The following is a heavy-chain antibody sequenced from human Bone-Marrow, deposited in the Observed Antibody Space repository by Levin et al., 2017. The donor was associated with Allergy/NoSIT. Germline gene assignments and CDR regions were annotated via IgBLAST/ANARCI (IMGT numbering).Heavy chain of an antibody. D-gene: IGHD3-3*01. CDR1: GFTFTNYA. CDR2: ISYDGNNE. CDR3: AKVKDDFWSGYYKPYFDY. Sequence: GESLKISCAASGFTFTNYAIHWVRQTPGTGLEWVSVISYDGNNEDYADSVKGRFTISRDNSKNTLYLQMNSLRAEDTAVYYCAKVKDDFWSGYYKPYFDYWGQGTLVTVSS. J-gene: IGHJ4*02. V-gene: IGHV3-30-3*01.